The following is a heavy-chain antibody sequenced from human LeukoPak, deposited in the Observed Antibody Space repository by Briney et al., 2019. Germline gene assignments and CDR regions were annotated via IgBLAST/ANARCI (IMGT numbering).Heavy chain of an antibody. CDR1: GYTFTSYD. CDR2: MNPNSGNT. D-gene: IGHD3-10*01. CDR3: AREYYYGSPDFDY. V-gene: IGHV1-8*01. Sequence: ASVKVSCKASGYTFTSYDINWVRQATGQGLEWMGWMNPNSGNTGYAQKFQGRVTMTRNTSISTAYMELRSLRSDDTAAYYCAREYYYGSPDFDYWGQGTLVTVSS. J-gene: IGHJ4*02.